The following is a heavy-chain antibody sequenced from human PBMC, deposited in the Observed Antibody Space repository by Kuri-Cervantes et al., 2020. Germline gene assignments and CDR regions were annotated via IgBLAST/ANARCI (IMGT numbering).Heavy chain of an antibody. CDR2: IYHSGST. CDR3: ARGVGYYDYIWGSYRTRDDAFDI. V-gene: IGHV4-4*02. Sequence: GSLRLSCAVSGGSISSNKWWSWVRQPPGKGLEWIGEIYHSGSTNYNPSLKSRVTISVDTSKNQFSLKLSSVTAADTAVYYCARGVGYYDYIWGSYRTRDDAFDIWGQGTMVTVSS. CDR1: GGSISSNKW. J-gene: IGHJ3*02. D-gene: IGHD3-16*02.